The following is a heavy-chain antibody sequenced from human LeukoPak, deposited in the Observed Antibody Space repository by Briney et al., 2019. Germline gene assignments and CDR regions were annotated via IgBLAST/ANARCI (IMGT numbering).Heavy chain of an antibody. CDR1: GFTFSNYS. J-gene: IGHJ5*02. D-gene: IGHD1-26*01. V-gene: IGHV3-21*01. CDR3: ASGSGSS. Sequence: GGSLRLSCAASGFTFSNYSMNWVRQAPGKGLEWVSSISSSSSYIYYADSMKGRFTISRDNAKNTLYLQMNSLRAEDTAVYYCASGSGSSWGQGTLVTVSS. CDR2: ISSSSSYI.